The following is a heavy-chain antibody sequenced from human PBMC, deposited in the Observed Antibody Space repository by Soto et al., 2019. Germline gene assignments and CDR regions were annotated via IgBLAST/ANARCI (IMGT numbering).Heavy chain of an antibody. D-gene: IGHD6-19*01. V-gene: IGHV3-30-3*01. CDR2: ISYDGSNK. Sequence: QVQLVESGGGVVQPGRSLRLSCAASGFTFSSYAMQWVRQAPGKGLEWVAVISYDGSNKYYADSVKGRFTISRDNSKNTLYLQMNSLRAEDTAVYYSAALRSGWYALPYYYYCMDCWCQWTTGTLSS. CDR3: AALRSGWYALPYYYYCMDC. CDR1: GFTFSSYA. J-gene: IGHJ6*02.